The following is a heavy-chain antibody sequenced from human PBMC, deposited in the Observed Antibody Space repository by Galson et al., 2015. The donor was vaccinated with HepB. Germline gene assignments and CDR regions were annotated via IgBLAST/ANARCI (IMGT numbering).Heavy chain of an antibody. CDR2: ISYDGSNK. CDR3: ARVIAARLLASDAFDL. CDR1: GFTFSSYA. D-gene: IGHD6-6*01. V-gene: IGHV3-30*04. J-gene: IGHJ3*01. Sequence: SLRLSCAASGFTFSSYAMHWVRQAPGKGLEWVAVISYDGSNKYYADSVKGRFTISRDNSKNTLYLQMNSLRAEDTAVYYCARVIAARLLASDAFDLWAQGTMVTVSS.